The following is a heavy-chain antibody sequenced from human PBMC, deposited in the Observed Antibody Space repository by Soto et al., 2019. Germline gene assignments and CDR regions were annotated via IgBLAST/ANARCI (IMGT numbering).Heavy chain of an antibody. D-gene: IGHD6-13*01. Sequence: GASVKVSCKASGYTFTSYAMHWVRQAPGQRLEWMGWINAGNGNTKYSQKFQGRVTITRDTSASTAYMELSSLRSEDTAVYYCARRRTIAAAGTWAWFDPWGQGTLVTVSS. CDR2: INAGNGNT. J-gene: IGHJ5*02. CDR3: ARRRTIAAAGTWAWFDP. CDR1: GYTFTSYA. V-gene: IGHV1-3*01.